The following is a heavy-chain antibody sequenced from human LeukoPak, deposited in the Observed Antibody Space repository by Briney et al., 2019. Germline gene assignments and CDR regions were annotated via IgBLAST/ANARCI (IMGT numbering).Heavy chain of an antibody. Sequence: GGSLRLSCAASGFTFSSYAMHWVRQAPGKGLEWVSSISSSSSYIYYADSVKGRFTISRDNAKNSLYLQMNSLRAEDTAVYYCAKADGALPDYWGQGTLVTVSS. CDR1: GFTFSSYA. J-gene: IGHJ4*02. CDR3: AKADGALPDY. CDR2: ISSSSSYI. D-gene: IGHD4-17*01. V-gene: IGHV3-21*01.